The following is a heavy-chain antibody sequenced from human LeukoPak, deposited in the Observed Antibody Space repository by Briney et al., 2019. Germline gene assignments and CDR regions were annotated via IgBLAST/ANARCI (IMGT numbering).Heavy chain of an antibody. V-gene: IGHV3-66*01. Sequence: GGSLRLSCAASGFTVSSNYMSWVRQAPGKGLEWVSVIYSGGSTYYADSVKGRFTISRDNSKNTLYLQMNSLRAEDTAVYYCARDGIEQQLVHRPYYYGMDVWGQGTTVTVSS. CDR2: IYSGGST. CDR1: GFTVSSNY. D-gene: IGHD6-13*01. CDR3: ARDGIEQQLVHRPYYYGMDV. J-gene: IGHJ6*02.